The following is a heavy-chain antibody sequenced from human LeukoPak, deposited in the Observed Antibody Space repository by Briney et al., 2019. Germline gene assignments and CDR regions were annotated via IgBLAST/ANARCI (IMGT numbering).Heavy chain of an antibody. V-gene: IGHV4-59*08. CDR2: IYYSGST. CDR3: ARRPAVAGPVGAFDI. Sequence: PSETLSLTCTASGGSISSYYWSWIRQPPGKGLEWIGYIYYSGSTNYNPSLKSRVTISVDTSKNQFSLKLSSVTAADTAVYYCARRPAVAGPVGAFDIWGQGTMVTVSS. D-gene: IGHD6-19*01. CDR1: GGSISSYY. J-gene: IGHJ3*02.